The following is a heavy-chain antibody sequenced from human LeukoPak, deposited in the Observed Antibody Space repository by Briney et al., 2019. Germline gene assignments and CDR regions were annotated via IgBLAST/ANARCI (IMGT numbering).Heavy chain of an antibody. J-gene: IGHJ5*02. Sequence: ASVKVSCKASGYTFTGYYMHWMRQAPGQGLEWMGRINPNSGGTNYAQKFQGRVTMTRDTSISTAYMELSRLRSDDTAVYYCARSRPIVPAKVNWFDPWGQGTLVTVSS. D-gene: IGHD2-2*01. CDR3: ARSRPIVPAKVNWFDP. CDR2: INPNSGGT. V-gene: IGHV1-2*06. CDR1: GYTFTGYY.